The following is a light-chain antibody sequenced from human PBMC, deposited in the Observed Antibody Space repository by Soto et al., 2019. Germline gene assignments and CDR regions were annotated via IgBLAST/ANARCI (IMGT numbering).Light chain of an antibody. Sequence: EIVLTQSPGTLSLSPGERATLSCRASHSVSSSYLAWYQQKPGQAPRLLIYGASSRATGTPDRFRGSGSGTEFTLSISRLEPEDFAVYYCQQYGGSPPITFGQGTRLEIK. CDR2: GAS. CDR1: HSVSSSY. CDR3: QQYGGSPPIT. J-gene: IGKJ5*01. V-gene: IGKV3-20*01.